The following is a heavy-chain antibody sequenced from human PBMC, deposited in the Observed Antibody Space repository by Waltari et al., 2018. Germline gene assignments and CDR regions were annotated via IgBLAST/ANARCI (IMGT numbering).Heavy chain of an antibody. Sequence: QLQLQESGPGLLKPSETLSLTCSVSGGSISGSTYYWDWFRQPPGKGPEWIGNIYHSGTTFYNLSLKSRVAMSVDTSKNQFSLRLNSVTAADTAVYFCARQGQQLSNCWFDPWGQGILVTVSS. V-gene: IGHV4-39*01. D-gene: IGHD6-13*01. CDR3: ARQGQQLSNCWFDP. J-gene: IGHJ5*02. CDR2: IYHSGTT. CDR1: GGSISGSTYY.